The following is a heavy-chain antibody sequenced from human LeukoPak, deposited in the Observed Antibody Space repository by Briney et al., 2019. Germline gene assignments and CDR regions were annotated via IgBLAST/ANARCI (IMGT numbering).Heavy chain of an antibody. J-gene: IGHJ4*02. CDR1: GGFIRSYY. V-gene: IGHV4-59*01. Sequence: SETLSLTCTVSGGFIRSYYWSWIRQPPGRGLEWIGYIFHSGTTNYNPSLKSRVTISVDTSKNQFSLKLNSVTAADTAVYYCARASRGSVDFDYWGQGTLVTVSS. D-gene: IGHD2-15*01. CDR2: IFHSGTT. CDR3: ARASRGSVDFDY.